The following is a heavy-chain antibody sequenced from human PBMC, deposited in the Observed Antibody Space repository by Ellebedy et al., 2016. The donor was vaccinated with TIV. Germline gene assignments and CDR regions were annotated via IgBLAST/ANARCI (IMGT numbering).Heavy chain of an antibody. CDR2: ISSSGIYT. D-gene: IGHD2-15*01. CDR1: GFTVSNNY. Sequence: GESLKISCAASGFTVSNNYISWIRQAPGKGLEWASYISSSGIYTSYADSVKGRFTISRDNAKNSVYLQMNSLRAEDTAVYYCARGYCSGGTCYSHVDYWGQGTLVTVSS. J-gene: IGHJ4*02. V-gene: IGHV3-11*06. CDR3: ARGYCSGGTCYSHVDY.